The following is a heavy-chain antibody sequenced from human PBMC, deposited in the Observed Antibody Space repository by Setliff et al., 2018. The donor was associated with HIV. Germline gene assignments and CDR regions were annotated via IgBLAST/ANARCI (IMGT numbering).Heavy chain of an antibody. CDR2: IKQDGSEK. CDR3: ARGSVTPGH. CDR1: GFTFSSYW. D-gene: IGHD4-17*01. J-gene: IGHJ4*02. Sequence: GGSLRLSCAASGFTFSSYWMSWVRQAPGKGLEWVANIKQDGSEKYYVDSVKGRFTISRDNAEKSLYLQMSSLRAEDTALYYCARGSVTPGHWGQGTLVTVSS. V-gene: IGHV3-7*01.